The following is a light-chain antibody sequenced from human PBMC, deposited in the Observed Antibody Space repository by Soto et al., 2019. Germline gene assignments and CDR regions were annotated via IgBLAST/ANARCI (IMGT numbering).Light chain of an antibody. CDR2: GST. V-gene: IGKV3-20*01. CDR1: QSVSNNY. CDR3: QQYGSSPPYT. Sequence: EVVLTQSPGTLSLSPGERASLSCRASQSVSNNYLAWYQQKPGQSPTLLIFGSTDRATGIPDGCSGSGSGTDFTLTIIRLEPEDFVVYYCQQYGSSPPYTFGQGTKLEIK. J-gene: IGKJ2*01.